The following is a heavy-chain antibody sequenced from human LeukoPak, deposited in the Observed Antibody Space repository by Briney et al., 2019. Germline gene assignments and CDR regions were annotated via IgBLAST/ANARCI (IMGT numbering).Heavy chain of an antibody. CDR2: ISAYNGNT. Sequence: ASVKVSCKASGYTFTIYGISWVRQAPGQGLEWMGWISAYNGNTNYAQKLQGRVTMTTDTSTSTAYMELRSLRSDDTAVYYCARDRYGSGSSYNWFDPWGQGTLVTVSS. CDR1: GYTFTIYG. J-gene: IGHJ5*02. V-gene: IGHV1-18*01. CDR3: ARDRYGSGSSYNWFDP. D-gene: IGHD3-10*01.